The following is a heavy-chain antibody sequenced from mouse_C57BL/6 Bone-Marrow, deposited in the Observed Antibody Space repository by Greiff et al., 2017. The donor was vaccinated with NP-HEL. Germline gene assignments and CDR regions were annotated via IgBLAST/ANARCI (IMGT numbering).Heavy chain of an antibody. CDR2: IDPSDSYT. V-gene: IGHV1-50*01. J-gene: IGHJ1*03. D-gene: IGHD1-1*01. CDR1: GYTFTSYW. CDR3: ARGDITTVAPSDLYFDV. Sequence: QVQLQQPGAELVKPGASVKLSCKASGYTFTSYWMQWVKQRPGQGLEWIGEIDPSDSYTNYNQKFKGKATLTVDTSSSTAYMQLSSLTSEDSSFYYCARGDITTVAPSDLYFDVWGTGTTVTVSS.